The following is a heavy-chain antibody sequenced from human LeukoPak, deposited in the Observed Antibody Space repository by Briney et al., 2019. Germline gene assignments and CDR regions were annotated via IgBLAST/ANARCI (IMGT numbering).Heavy chain of an antibody. D-gene: IGHD2/OR15-2a*01. CDR1: GASIRSSSYY. V-gene: IGHV4-39*07. Sequence: SETLSLTCTVSGASIRSSSYYWGWIRQPPGKGLEWIGSIYYSGSTYSNPSLKSRVTISVETSNNQFSLKLNFVTAADTAVYYCARDTTIVGFDYWGQGTLVTVSS. J-gene: IGHJ4*02. CDR2: IYYSGST. CDR3: ARDTTIVGFDY.